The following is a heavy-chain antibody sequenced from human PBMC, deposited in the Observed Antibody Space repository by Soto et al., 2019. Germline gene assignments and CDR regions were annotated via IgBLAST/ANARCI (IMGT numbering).Heavy chain of an antibody. CDR1: GGSINSGGYS. Sequence: QLQLQESGSGLVKPSQTLSRTCAVSGGSINSGGYSWSWIRQPPGKGLEWIGYIYPSGRTYYNPSLKSRVTISVDRSTNQFSLTLSSVTAAGPAAYYCARVPDYWGQGTLVTVSS. CDR3: ARVPDY. CDR2: IYPSGRT. J-gene: IGHJ4*02. V-gene: IGHV4-30-2*01.